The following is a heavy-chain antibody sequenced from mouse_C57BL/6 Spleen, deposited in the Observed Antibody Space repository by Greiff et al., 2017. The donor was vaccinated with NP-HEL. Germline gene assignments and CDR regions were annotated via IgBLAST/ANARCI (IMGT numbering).Heavy chain of an antibody. V-gene: IGHV1-80*01. Sequence: QVQLKESGAELVKPGASVKISCKASGYAFSSYWMNWVKQRPGKGLEWIGQIYPGDGDTNYNGKFKGKATLTADKSSSTAYMQLSSLTSEDSAVYFCARVGSKRDWYFDVWGTRTTVTVSS. D-gene: IGHD1-1*01. CDR2: IYPGDGDT. J-gene: IGHJ1*03. CDR1: GYAFSSYW. CDR3: ARVGSKRDWYFDV.